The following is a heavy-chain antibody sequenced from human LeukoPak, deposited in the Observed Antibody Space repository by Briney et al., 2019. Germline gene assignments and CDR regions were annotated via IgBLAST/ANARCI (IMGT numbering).Heavy chain of an antibody. Sequence: SGGSLRLSCATSGFPFETNAMSWVRQAPGKGLEWVATIGNTETFYADSVTGRFTISRDNSKNTVNPQMNRLRVEDTAIYYCAKDWIQFNRVFDCFDSWGQGTLVTVSS. CDR2: IGNTET. D-gene: IGHD5-18*01. V-gene: IGHV3-23*01. CDR3: AKDWIQFNRVFDCFDS. CDR1: GFPFETNA. J-gene: IGHJ4*02.